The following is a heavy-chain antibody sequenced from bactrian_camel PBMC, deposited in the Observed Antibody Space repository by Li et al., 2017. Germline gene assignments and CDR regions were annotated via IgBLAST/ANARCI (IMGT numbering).Heavy chain of an antibody. V-gene: IGHV3S6*01. CDR2: ISDDGSVT. D-gene: IGHD2*01. CDR3: NNMDSRVNY. CDR1: GSTFSTYS. Sequence: HVQLVESGGGSVQAGGSLRLSCVPSGSTFSTYSMSWVRQAPGKGLEWVASISDDGSVTQYTDSVKGRFTVSRDNAKNTAYLQLNSLRSEETALYYCNNMDSRVNYWGQGTQVTV. J-gene: IGHJ4*01.